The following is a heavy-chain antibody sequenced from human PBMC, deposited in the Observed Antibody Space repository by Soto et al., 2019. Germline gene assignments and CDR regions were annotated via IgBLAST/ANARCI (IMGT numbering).Heavy chain of an antibody. D-gene: IGHD6-25*01. CDR3: ATSGTAWNNWFDP. CDR1: GGSISRYY. J-gene: IGHJ5*02. Sequence: PSETLSLTCTVSGGSISRYYWSWIRQPAGKALEWIGRIYNTGSTEYNPSLKSRVTMSMDTSKNLFFLNLRSVTAADTAVYYCATSGTAWNNWFDPWGQGILVTVSS. V-gene: IGHV4-4*07. CDR2: IYNTGST.